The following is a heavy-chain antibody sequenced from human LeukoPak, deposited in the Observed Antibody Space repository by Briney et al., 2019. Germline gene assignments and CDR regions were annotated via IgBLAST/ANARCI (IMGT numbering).Heavy chain of an antibody. Sequence: ASVKVSCKAAGYTSTRPDINWVRQATGKGLEWLGWMNPSDQTGHSQNFQGRLTFTRDISRNTAYMELSSLTPDDTAVYFCARYTIADGFDMWGQGTMVTVSS. CDR2: MNPSDQT. CDR3: ARYTIADGFDM. V-gene: IGHV1-8*01. D-gene: IGHD5-24*01. J-gene: IGHJ3*02. CDR1: GYTSTRPD.